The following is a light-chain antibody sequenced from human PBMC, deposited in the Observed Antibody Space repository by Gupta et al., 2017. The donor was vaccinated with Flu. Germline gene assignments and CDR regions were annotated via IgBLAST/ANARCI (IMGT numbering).Light chain of an antibody. Sequence: DIQMTQSPSSLSASVGDRVTITCRASQGISSYLAWYRQRPGKVPELLIFTASTLQSGVPSRFSGAGSGTDFTLTVSTLQPEDVATYYCQQDDSAPFTFGHGTKVDLK. CDR3: QQDDSAPFT. V-gene: IGKV1-27*01. CDR2: TAS. J-gene: IGKJ3*01. CDR1: QGISSY.